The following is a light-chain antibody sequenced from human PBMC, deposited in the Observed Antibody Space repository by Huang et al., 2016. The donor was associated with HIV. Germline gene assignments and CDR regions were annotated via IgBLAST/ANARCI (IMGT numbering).Light chain of an antibody. CDR2: WAS. CDR1: RSVLYSSNNKNY. V-gene: IGKV4-1*01. Sequence: DILMTQSPDFLAVSLGERATVNCRSSRSVLYSSNNKNYLAWYQQKPGQPPKLLIHWASTREAGVPDRFSGSGSGTDFTLTISSMQAEDVASYYCQQYYTTPFTFGPGTKVDIK. J-gene: IGKJ3*01. CDR3: QQYYTTPFT.